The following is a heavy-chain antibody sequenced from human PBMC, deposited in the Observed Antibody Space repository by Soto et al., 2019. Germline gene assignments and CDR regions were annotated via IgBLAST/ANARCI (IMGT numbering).Heavy chain of an antibody. CDR1: GDSVSSNSAA. J-gene: IGHJ4*02. D-gene: IGHD6-13*01. CDR3: ARDADAPGIAAAGTYSFTRSRIDY. V-gene: IGHV6-1*01. Sequence: SQTLSLTCAISGDSVSSNSAAWNWIRQSPSRGLEWLGRTYYRSKWYNDYAVSVKSRITINPDTSKNQFPLQLNSVTPEDTAVYYCARDADAPGIAAAGTYSFTRSRIDYWGQGTLVTVSS. CDR2: TYYRSKWYN.